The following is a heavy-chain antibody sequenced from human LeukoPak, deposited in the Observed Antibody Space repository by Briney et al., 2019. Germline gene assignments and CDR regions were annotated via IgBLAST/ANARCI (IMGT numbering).Heavy chain of an antibody. CDR1: GFMFSSNW. D-gene: IGHD1-26*01. CDR2: IWYDGSNE. CDR3: VRGSPLGATTNWLDP. V-gene: IGHV3-33*08. J-gene: IGHJ5*02. Sequence: AGGSLRLSCAASGFMFSSNWMSWVRQAPGKGLEWVAIIWYDGSNENYADSVKGRFTISRDNSKNTLYLQMNSLRAEDTAMYYCVRGSPLGATTNWLDPWGQGTLVTVSS.